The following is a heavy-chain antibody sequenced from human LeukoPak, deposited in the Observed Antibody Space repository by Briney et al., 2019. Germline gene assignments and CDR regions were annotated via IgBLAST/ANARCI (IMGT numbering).Heavy chain of an antibody. V-gene: IGHV1-24*01. J-gene: IGHJ1*01. D-gene: IGHD3-22*01. CDR1: GYTLTGLS. CDR3: ATLRGYDSSGYYPGDFQH. CDR2: FDPEDGET. Sequence: ASVKVSCKVSGYTLTGLSMHWVRQAPGKGLEWMGGFDPEDGETIYAQKFQGRVTMTEDTSTDTAYMELSSLRSEDTAVYYCATLRGYDSSGYYPGDFQHWGRGTLVTVSS.